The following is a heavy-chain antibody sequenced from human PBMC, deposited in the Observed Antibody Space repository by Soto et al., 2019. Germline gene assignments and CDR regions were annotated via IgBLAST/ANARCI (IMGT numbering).Heavy chain of an antibody. V-gene: IGHV1-8*01. J-gene: IGHJ6*02. Sequence: ASVKVSCKASGYTFTSYDINWVRQATGQGLEWMGWMNPNSGNTGYAQKFQGRVTMTRNTSISTAYMELSSLRSEDTTVYYCARGRMVRGVNYYYYYGMDVWGQGTTVTVSS. CDR2: MNPNSGNT. CDR1: GYTFTSYD. D-gene: IGHD3-10*01. CDR3: ARGRMVRGVNYYYYYGMDV.